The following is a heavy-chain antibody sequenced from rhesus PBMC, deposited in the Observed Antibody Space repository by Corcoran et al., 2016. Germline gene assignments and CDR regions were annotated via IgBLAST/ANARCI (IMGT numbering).Heavy chain of an antibody. D-gene: IGHD2-27*01. J-gene: IGHJ2*01. CDR1: GASISSNW. Sequence: QVQLQESGPGLVKPSETLSLTCTVSGASISSNWWSWIRQPPGKGLEGIGEIKGNSGSTNYNPSLKSRVTITKDAAKNQCSRKLSSVTAADTAVYYCARVGIDLRGRSSGLYFWGPGTPITISS. V-gene: IGHV4-80*01. CDR3: ARVGIDLRGRSSGLYF. CDR2: IKGNSGST.